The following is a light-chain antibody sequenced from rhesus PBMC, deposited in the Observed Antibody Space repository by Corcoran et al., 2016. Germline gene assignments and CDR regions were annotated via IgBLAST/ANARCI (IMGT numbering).Light chain of an antibody. V-gene: IGKV1-74*01. J-gene: IGKJ2*01. Sequence: DIQLTQSPYSLSASVGDRVTITCRASENRYNYLNWFQQRPGKAPKPLFYKASTLQSGVPTRFSGNGSGTNYTFTIRSLQSEDVATYYCHHYYYTPYSFGQGTKVEIK. CDR2: KAS. CDR3: HHYYYTPYS. CDR1: ENRYNY.